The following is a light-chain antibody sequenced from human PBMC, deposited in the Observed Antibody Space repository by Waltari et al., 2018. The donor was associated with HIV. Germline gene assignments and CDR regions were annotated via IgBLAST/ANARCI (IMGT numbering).Light chain of an antibody. Sequence: SYVLTQPPSLSVAPGQTARITCGGDIGSKNVHWYQQKPGQAPVVVVHDDSDRPSGIPERFSGSKSGNAATLAISRVEAGDEADYYCQVWDSSTEHPYVFGPGTKVTVL. CDR2: DDS. CDR3: QVWDSSTEHPYV. V-gene: IGLV3-21*02. CDR1: IGSKN. J-gene: IGLJ1*01.